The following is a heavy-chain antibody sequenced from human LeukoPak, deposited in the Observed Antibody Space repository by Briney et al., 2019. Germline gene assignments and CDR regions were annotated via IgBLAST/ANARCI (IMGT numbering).Heavy chain of an antibody. Sequence: SGPTLVNHTETLTLTCSFSGFSLGTSGVGVGWIRQSPGKALEWLALIYWDDDKRYGPSLRNRLTIIKDTSKNQVVLIMINMDTVDTGTYYCGHRRGGYNWNHGDFDYWGQGTLVTVSS. CDR2: IYWDDDK. V-gene: IGHV2-5*05. J-gene: IGHJ4*02. CDR1: GFSLGTSGVG. D-gene: IGHD1-14*01. CDR3: GHRRGGYNWNHGDFDY.